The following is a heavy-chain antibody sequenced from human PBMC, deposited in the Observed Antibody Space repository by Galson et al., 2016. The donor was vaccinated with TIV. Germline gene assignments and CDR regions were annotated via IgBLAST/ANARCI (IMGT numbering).Heavy chain of an antibody. CDR2: ISYDGSNK. CDR3: AKDDTDYLWYFDL. D-gene: IGHD4/OR15-4a*01. CDR1: RFILSMFA. Sequence: SLRLSCAASRFILSMFAMHWVRQAPGKGLEWVAVISYDGSNKNYADSVKGRFTISRDNSKNTLYLQMNSMRAEDTAVYYCAKDDTDYLWYFDLLGRGTLVTVSS. J-gene: IGHJ2*01. V-gene: IGHV3-30*04.